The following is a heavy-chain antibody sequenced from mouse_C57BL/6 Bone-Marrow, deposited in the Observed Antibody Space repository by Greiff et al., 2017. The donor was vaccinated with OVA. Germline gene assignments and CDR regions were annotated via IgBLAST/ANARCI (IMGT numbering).Heavy chain of an antibody. CDR2: IWSGGST. CDR1: GFSLTSYG. D-gene: IGHD2-13*01. CDR3: ARATLTSYAMDY. Sequence: VQLQQSGPGLVQPSQSLSITCTVSGFSLTSYGVHWVRQSPGKGLEWLGVIWSGGSTDNNAAFISSLSISKDNSKSQVFFKMNSLQADDTAIYYCARATLTSYAMDYWGQGTSVTVAS. V-gene: IGHV2-2*01. J-gene: IGHJ4*01.